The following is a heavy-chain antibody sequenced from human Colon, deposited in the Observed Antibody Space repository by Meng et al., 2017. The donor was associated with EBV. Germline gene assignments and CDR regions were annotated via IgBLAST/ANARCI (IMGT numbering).Heavy chain of an antibody. CDR3: ARVSSGWDYFDY. CDR2: IYYSGST. D-gene: IGHD6-19*01. CDR1: GGSFSSGGYY. Sequence: QGRLQESGPGRLKHSQHPSLPCTVSGGSFSSGGYYWTWIRQHPGKGLEWFGHIYYSGSTFYNPSLKRRVIISIDTSKNQFSLNLRSVTAADTAVYYCARVSSGWDYFDYWGQGTLVTVSS. V-gene: IGHV4-31*03. J-gene: IGHJ4*02.